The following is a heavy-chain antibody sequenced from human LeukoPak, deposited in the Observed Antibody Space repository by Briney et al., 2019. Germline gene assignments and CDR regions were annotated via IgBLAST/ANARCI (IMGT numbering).Heavy chain of an antibody. CDR3: VKNGGGSYGTGHFDY. D-gene: IGHD5-18*01. V-gene: IGHV3-23*01. Sequence: GGSLRLSCAASGFTFSSYAMTWVRHAPRKGLEWVSAICVSGAGTYYADSVKGRFTISRDKSKNTLYMQTNSLRAEDTAVYYCVKNGGGSYGTGHFDYWGQGTLVTVSS. CDR2: ICVSGAGT. J-gene: IGHJ4*02. CDR1: GFTFSSYA.